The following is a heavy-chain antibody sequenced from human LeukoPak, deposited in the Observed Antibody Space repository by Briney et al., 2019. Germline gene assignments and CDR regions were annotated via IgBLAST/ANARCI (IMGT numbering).Heavy chain of an antibody. CDR1: GFTFSDYY. D-gene: IGHD6-19*01. Sequence: GGSLRLSCAASGFTFSDYYMSWIRQAPGKGLEWVSYISSSGSTIYYADSVKGRFTISRDNAKNSLYLQMNSLRAEDTAVYYCARGHSSGWPYYYYYYMDVWGKGTTVTVSS. V-gene: IGHV3-11*04. CDR3: ARGHSSGWPYYYYYYMDV. CDR2: ISSSGSTI. J-gene: IGHJ6*03.